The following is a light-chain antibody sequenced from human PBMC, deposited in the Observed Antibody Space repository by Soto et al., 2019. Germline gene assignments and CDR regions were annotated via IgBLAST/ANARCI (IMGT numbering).Light chain of an antibody. Sequence: EIVLTQSPGTLSVSPGEGATLSCRASQSISSSYLAWYQHNRGQAPRLLIYGASTRAAGTPDRFSGSGSGTDFTLTINRLEPEDFAVYYCQQYGSSRWTFGQGTKVEIK. CDR2: GAS. CDR1: QSISSSY. CDR3: QQYGSSRWT. J-gene: IGKJ1*01. V-gene: IGKV3-20*01.